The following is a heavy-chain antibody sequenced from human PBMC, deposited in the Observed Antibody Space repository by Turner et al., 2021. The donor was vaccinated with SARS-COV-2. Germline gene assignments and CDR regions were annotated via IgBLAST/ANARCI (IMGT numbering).Heavy chain of an antibody. D-gene: IGHD2-2*02. CDR2: INPNSGGT. V-gene: IGHV1-2*02. CDR3: ARDAGYCTSTSCYTSDYFDY. CDR1: GYPFPGYS. J-gene: IGHJ4*02. Sequence: QVQLVQSGAEVKTPGASVTVSCTASGYPFPGYSMHWVRQAPGQGLEWMAWINPNSGGTNDAQKFQGRVTMTRDTSSSTAYMELSRMISDDTAVYYCARDAGYCTSTSCYTSDYFDYWGQGTLVTVSS.